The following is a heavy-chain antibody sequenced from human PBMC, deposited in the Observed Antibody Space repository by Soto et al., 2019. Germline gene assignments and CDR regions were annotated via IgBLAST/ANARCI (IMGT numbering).Heavy chain of an antibody. CDR2: ISSSSSTI. CDR3: AKGGYYDDSSGYYYYYFDY. Sequence: AGSLRLSCAASGFTFSRYSMNWVRQAPGKGLEWVSYISSSSSTIYYADSVKGRFTISRDNAKNSLYLQMNSLRAEDTALYYCAKGGYYDDSSGYYYYYFDYWGQGTLVTVSS. D-gene: IGHD3-22*01. V-gene: IGHV3-48*04. J-gene: IGHJ4*02. CDR1: GFTFSRYS.